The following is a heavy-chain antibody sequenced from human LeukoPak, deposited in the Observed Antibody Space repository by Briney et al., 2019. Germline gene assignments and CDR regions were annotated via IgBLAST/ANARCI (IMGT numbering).Heavy chain of an antibody. Sequence: GGSLRLSCEASGFSFSTYNMNWVRQAPGQRLEWISSITSSSRYVFYADLVRGRFTISRDNTKNSLYLQIDSLRVEDTAVYYCARDPYSGYYGTYYYYYMDVWGKGTTVTVSS. CDR3: ARDPYSGYYGTYYYYYMDV. J-gene: IGHJ6*03. CDR1: GFSFSTYN. D-gene: IGHD3-22*01. CDR2: ITSSSRYV. V-gene: IGHV3-21*01.